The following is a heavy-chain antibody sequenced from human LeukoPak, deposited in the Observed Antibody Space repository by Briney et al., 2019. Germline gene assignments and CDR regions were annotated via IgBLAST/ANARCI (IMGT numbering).Heavy chain of an antibody. J-gene: IGHJ5*02. CDR3: ARQGSCSNTNCNRWFDP. D-gene: IGHD2-2*01. CDR2: IYTSGST. Sequence: PSQTLSLTCTVSGGSISSGSYYWSWIRQPAGKGLEWIGRIYTSGSTNYNPSLKSRVTISVDTSKNQFSLKLSSVTAADTALYYCARQGSCSNTNCNRWFDPWGQGTLVIVSS. V-gene: IGHV4-61*02. CDR1: GGSISSGSYY.